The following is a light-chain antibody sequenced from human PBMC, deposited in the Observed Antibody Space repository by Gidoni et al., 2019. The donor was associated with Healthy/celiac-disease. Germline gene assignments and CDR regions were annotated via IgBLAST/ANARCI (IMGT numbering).Light chain of an antibody. V-gene: IGKV1-39*01. CDR3: QQSYSTLYT. J-gene: IGKJ2*01. Sequence: DIQMTQSPSSLSASVGDRVTITCRASQSISSYLYWYQQKPGKAPKLLIYAASSLQSGVPSRFSGSGAWTDVTLTISSLQPEDDATYYCQQSYSTLYTFGQGTKLEIK. CDR2: AAS. CDR1: QSISSY.